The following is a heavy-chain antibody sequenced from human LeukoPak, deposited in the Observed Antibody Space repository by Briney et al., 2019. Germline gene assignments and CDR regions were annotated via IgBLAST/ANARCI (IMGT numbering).Heavy chain of an antibody. CDR3: ARDVRRGLRFNNIYPYFGMDV. V-gene: IGHV4-59*01. CDR2: VHQNGSA. J-gene: IGHJ6*04. CDR1: GGPINFY. Sequence: PSETLSLTCSVSGGPINFYWSWIRPSPGKGLEWIGCVHQNGSASYKSSLQRRVTMSVDTSKRQVSLMLNSVTAADTAVYYCARDVRRGLRFNNIYPYFGMDVWGKGTTVIVSA. D-gene: IGHD3-3*01.